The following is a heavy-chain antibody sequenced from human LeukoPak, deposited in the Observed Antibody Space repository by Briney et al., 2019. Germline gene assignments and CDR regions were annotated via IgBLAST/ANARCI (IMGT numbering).Heavy chain of an antibody. CDR3: ARARFLEWLLSARYFDY. D-gene: IGHD3-3*01. CDR2: INHSGST. Sequence: SETLSLTCAVYGGSFSGYYWSWIRQPPGKGLEWIGEINHSGSTNYNPSLKSRVTISVDPSKKQFSLKLSYVLAADKAVYYCARARFLEWLLSARYFDYWGQGTLVTVSS. V-gene: IGHV4-34*01. J-gene: IGHJ4*02. CDR1: GGSFSGYY.